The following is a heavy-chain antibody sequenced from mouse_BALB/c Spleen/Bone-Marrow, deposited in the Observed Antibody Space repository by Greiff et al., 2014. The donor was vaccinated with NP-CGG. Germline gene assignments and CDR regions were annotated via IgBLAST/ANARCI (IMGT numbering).Heavy chain of an antibody. CDR1: GFTIKDTY. Sequence: VQLQQSGAELVKPGASVKLSCTASGFTIKDTYMHWVKQSPEQGLEWIGRIDPANGNTKYDPKFQGKATITADTSSNTAYLQLNSLTSEDTAVYYCARYYYGTRYYFDYWGQGTTLTVSS. CDR2: IDPANGNT. D-gene: IGHD1-1*01. CDR3: ARYYYGTRYYFDY. V-gene: IGHV14-3*02. J-gene: IGHJ2*01.